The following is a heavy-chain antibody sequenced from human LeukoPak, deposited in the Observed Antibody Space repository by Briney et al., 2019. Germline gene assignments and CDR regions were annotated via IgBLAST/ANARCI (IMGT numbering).Heavy chain of an antibody. CDR3: ASRSDYDILTGQSSFVY. CDR1: GGSISSGDYH. D-gene: IGHD3-9*01. J-gene: IGHJ4*02. V-gene: IGHV4-30-4*01. CDR2: IYYSGST. Sequence: SETLSPTCTVSGGSISSGDYHWSWIRQPPGKGLEWIGYIYYSGSTYYNPSLKSRVTISVDTSKNQFSLKLSSVTAADTAVYYCASRSDYDILTGQSSFVYWGQGTLVTVSS.